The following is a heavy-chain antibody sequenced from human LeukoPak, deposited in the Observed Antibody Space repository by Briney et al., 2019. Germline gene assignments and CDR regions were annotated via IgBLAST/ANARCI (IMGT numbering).Heavy chain of an antibody. D-gene: IGHD4-17*01. CDR3: ARDKSYGDSTDY. J-gene: IGHJ4*02. V-gene: IGHV3-7*01. CDR1: GFTFSNYW. CDR2: IKQDGSEK. Sequence: GGSLRLSCAASGFTFSNYWMSWARQAPGKGLEWVANIKQDGSEKYYVDSVKGRFTISRDNAKKSLYLQMNSLRAEDTAVYYCARDKSYGDSTDYWGQGTLVTVSS.